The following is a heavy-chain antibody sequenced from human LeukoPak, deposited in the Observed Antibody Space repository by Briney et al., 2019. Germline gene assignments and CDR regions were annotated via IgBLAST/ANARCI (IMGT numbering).Heavy chain of an antibody. V-gene: IGHV3-48*03. CDR3: ARDKLSIAAAGPFDY. J-gene: IGHJ4*02. D-gene: IGHD6-13*01. CDR1: GFTFSSYE. CDR2: ISSSGSTI. Sequence: GGSLRLSCAASGFTFSSYEMNWVRQAPGKGLEWVSYISSSGSTIYYADSVKGRFTISRDNAKNSLYLQMNSLRAEDTAVYYCARDKLSIAAAGPFDYWGQGTLVTVSS.